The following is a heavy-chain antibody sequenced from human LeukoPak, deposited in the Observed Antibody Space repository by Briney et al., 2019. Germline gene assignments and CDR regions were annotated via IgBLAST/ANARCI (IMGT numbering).Heavy chain of an antibody. D-gene: IGHD2-2*01. CDR1: GFTFSIYG. J-gene: IGHJ6*03. CDR3: AKEARRYQLLSYYYYMDV. Sequence: GGSLRLSCAASGFTFSIYGMHWVRQAPGKGLEWVAFIRYDGSNKYYADSVKGRFTISRDNSKNTLYLQMNSLRAEDTAVYYCAKEARRYQLLSYYYYMDVWGKGTTVTISS. CDR2: IRYDGSNK. V-gene: IGHV3-30*02.